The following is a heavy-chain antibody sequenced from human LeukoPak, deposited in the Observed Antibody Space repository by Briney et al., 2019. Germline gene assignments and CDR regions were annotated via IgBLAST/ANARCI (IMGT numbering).Heavy chain of an antibody. CDR1: GFTFSTYA. V-gene: IGHV3-23*01. D-gene: IGHD6-13*01. J-gene: IGHJ5*02. CDR2: ISGSGGST. CDR3: AKGEYSSSWLSWFDP. Sequence: GGSLRLSCAASGFTFSTYAISWVRQAPGKGLEWVSAISGSGGSTYYADSVKGRFTISRDNSKNTLYLQMNSLRAEDTAVYYCAKGEYSSSWLSWFDPWGQGTLVTVSS.